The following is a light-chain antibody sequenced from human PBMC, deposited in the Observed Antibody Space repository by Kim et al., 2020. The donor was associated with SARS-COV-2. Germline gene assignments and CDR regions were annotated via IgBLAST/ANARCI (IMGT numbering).Light chain of an antibody. V-gene: IGKV3-15*01. CDR3: QHFNNWPYT. Sequence: SVTQGERATLSCRASQSVSSNLAWYQQRPGQAPRLLIYGASARDTGVPARFSGSGSGADFTLTISSLQSEDFAVYYCQHFNNWPYTFGQGTKLEI. J-gene: IGKJ2*01. CDR2: GAS. CDR1: QSVSSN.